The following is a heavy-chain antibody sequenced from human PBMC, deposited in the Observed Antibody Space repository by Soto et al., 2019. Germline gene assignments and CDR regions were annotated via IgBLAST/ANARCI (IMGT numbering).Heavy chain of an antibody. D-gene: IGHD6-13*01. CDR3: ARGPQQLVNHDAFDI. V-gene: IGHV4-59*01. CDR1: GGSISSYY. J-gene: IGHJ3*02. Sequence: QVQLQESGPGLVKPSETLSLTCTVSGGSISSYYWSWIRQPPGKGLEWIAHIYYSGSNNYNPSLKSTAPIQVASSNNHFSLKLSSVTAAHTAVYYCARGPQQLVNHDAFDIWGQGTMVTVSS. CDR2: IYYSGSN.